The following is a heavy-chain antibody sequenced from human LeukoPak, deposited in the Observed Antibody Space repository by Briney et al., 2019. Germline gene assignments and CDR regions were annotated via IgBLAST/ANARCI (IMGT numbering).Heavy chain of an antibody. J-gene: IGHJ4*02. CDR3: SIAVAGTGTYYFDY. Sequence: SSVKVSCKASGGTFSSYAISWVRQAPGQGLEWMGGIIPIFGTANYAQKFQGRVTITADESTSTAYMELSSLRSEDTAVYYCSIAVAGTGTYYFDYWGQGTLVTVSS. CDR2: IIPIFGTA. CDR1: GGTFSSYA. V-gene: IGHV1-69*01. D-gene: IGHD6-19*01.